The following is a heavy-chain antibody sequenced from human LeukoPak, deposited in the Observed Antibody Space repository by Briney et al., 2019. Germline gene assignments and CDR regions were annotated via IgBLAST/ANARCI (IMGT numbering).Heavy chain of an antibody. CDR3: AEREGPYYFAY. D-gene: IGHD5-24*01. Sequence: GGSLRLSCAASGFTFRSYAMSWVRQAPGKGLEWVSAISGGGDIIYYADSVKGRFTISRDDSKNTLYLQMNSLRAEDTAVYYCAEREGPYYFAYWGQGTLVTVSS. CDR1: GFTFRSYA. J-gene: IGHJ4*02. CDR2: ISGGGDII. V-gene: IGHV3-23*01.